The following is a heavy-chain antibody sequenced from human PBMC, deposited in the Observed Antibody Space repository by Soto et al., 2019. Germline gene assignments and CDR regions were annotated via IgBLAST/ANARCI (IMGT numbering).Heavy chain of an antibody. D-gene: IGHD2-2*02. J-gene: IGHJ6*02. CDR1: GGSFSGYY. Sequence: ETLSLTCAVYGGSFSGYYWSWIRQPPGKGLEWIGEINHSGSTNYNPSLKSRVTISVDTSKNQFSLKLSSVTAADTAVYYCARVSWGVVVPAAIPYYYYYGMDVWGQGTTVTVSS. CDR2: INHSGST. CDR3: ARVSWGVVVPAAIPYYYYYGMDV. V-gene: IGHV4-34*01.